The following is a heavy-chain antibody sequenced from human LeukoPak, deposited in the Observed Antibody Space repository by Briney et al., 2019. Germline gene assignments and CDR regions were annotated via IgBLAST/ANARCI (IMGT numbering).Heavy chain of an antibody. J-gene: IGHJ5*02. D-gene: IGHD1-1*01. CDR1: GFTVMSNY. Sequence: PGGSLRLSCAASGFTVMSNYMSWVRQAPRKGREGVSGIYSGGSTYYADSVKGRFTISIDNSKNTLDLQMNSLRAEDTAVYYCARDSPVQLERGNWFDPWGQGTLVTVSS. CDR2: IYSGGST. V-gene: IGHV3-53*01. CDR3: ARDSPVQLERGNWFDP.